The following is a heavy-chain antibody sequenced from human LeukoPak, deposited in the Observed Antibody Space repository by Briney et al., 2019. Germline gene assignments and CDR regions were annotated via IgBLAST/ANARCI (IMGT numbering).Heavy chain of an antibody. CDR2: IKQDGSEK. Sequence: GGSLRLSCAVSGFTFSSYWMSWVRQAPGKGLEWVANIKQDGSEKYYVDSVKGRFTISRDNAKNSLYLQMNSLRAEDTAVYYCAKDQSSGYYKTFDYWGQGTLVTVSS. J-gene: IGHJ4*02. V-gene: IGHV3-7*04. D-gene: IGHD3-22*01. CDR3: AKDQSSGYYKTFDY. CDR1: GFTFSSYW.